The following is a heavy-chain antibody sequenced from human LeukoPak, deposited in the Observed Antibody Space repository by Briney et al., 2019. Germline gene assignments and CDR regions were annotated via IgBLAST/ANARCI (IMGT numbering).Heavy chain of an antibody. V-gene: IGHV3-21*04. CDR2: ISISSNYI. CDR1: GFTFSRYS. J-gene: IGHJ4*02. D-gene: IGHD6-19*01. CDR3: ARAVAGHFDY. Sequence: GGSLRLSCAASGFTFSRYSMNWVRQAPGKGLEWVSSISISSNYIYYADSVKGRFTISRDNARNSLYLQVNSLRAEDTAVYYCARAVAGHFDYWGQGTLVTVSS.